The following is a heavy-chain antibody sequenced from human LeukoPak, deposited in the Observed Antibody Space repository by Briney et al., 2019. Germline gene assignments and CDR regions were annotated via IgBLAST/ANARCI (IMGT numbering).Heavy chain of an antibody. J-gene: IGHJ4*02. CDR1: GGSISSGSHY. V-gene: IGHV4-61*02. D-gene: IGHD3-22*01. CDR3: ARGFGKMTLYYYDSSGYGLDY. CDR2: IYTSGST. Sequence: KPSQTLSLTCTVSGGSISSGSHYWSWIRQPAGKGLEWIGRIYTSGSTNYNPSLKSRVTISVDTSKNQFSLKLSSVTAADTAVYYCARGFGKMTLYYYDSSGYGLDYWGQGTLVTVSS.